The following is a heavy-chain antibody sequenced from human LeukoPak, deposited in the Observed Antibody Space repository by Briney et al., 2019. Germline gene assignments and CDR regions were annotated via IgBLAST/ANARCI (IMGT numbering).Heavy chain of an antibody. Sequence: GGSLRLSCAVSGFTFNTYSMNWVRQAPGKGLEWVSTIRSSSNYIYYAESVKGRCTVSRDNAKNSLYLQMKSLRAEDTAVYYCAREVGVGSIFDYWGRGTLVTVSS. CDR2: IRSSSNYI. D-gene: IGHD1-26*01. V-gene: IGHV3-21*01. CDR1: GFTFNTYS. CDR3: AREVGVGSIFDY. J-gene: IGHJ4*02.